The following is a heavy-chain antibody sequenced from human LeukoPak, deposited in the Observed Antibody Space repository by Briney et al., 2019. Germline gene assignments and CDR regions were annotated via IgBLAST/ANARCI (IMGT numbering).Heavy chain of an antibody. CDR2: IYYSGST. CDR1: GGSISSGDYY. D-gene: IGHD1-26*01. Sequence: SQTLSLTCTVSGGSISSGDYYWSWIRQPPGKGLEWIGYIYYSGSTYYNPSLKSRVTISVATSKNQFSLKLSSVTAADTAVYYCARTAGRGNFDYWGQGTLVTVSS. CDR3: ARTAGRGNFDY. V-gene: IGHV4-30-4*08. J-gene: IGHJ4*02.